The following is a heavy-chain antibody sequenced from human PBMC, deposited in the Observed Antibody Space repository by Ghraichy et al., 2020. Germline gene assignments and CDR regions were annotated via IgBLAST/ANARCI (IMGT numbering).Heavy chain of an antibody. CDR3: ARDRVPRGSGYDAFDI. D-gene: IGHD3-22*01. CDR2: IKQDESEK. Sequence: AGSLRLSCAASEFTFSNYWMSWVRQAPGKGLEWVANIKQDESEKYYVDSVKGRFTISRDNAKNSLYLQMNSLRAEDTAVYYCARDRVPRGSGYDAFDIWGQGTMVTVSS. V-gene: IGHV3-7*01. J-gene: IGHJ3*02. CDR1: EFTFSNYW.